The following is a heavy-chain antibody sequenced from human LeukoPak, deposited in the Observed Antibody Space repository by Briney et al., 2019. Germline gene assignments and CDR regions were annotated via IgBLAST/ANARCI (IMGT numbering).Heavy chain of an antibody. J-gene: IGHJ4*02. CDR3: AKDYHLKGGWSGVDY. CDR2: IRYDGSNK. Sequence: GGSLRLSCAASGFTFSSYGMHWVRQAPGKGLEWVAFIRYDGSNKYYADSVKGRFTISRDNSKNTLYLQMNSLRAEDTAVYYCAKDYHLKGGWSGVDYWGQGTLVTVSS. D-gene: IGHD6-19*01. CDR1: GFTFSSYG. V-gene: IGHV3-30*02.